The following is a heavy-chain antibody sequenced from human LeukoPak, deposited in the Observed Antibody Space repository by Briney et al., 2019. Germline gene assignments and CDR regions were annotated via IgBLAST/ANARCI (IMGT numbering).Heavy chain of an antibody. CDR1: GGTFSSYA. D-gene: IGHD2-2*01. J-gene: IGHJ6*02. CDR2: IIPIFGTA. CDR3: ARVLIVVVPAAMEYYGMDV. V-gene: IGHV1-69*13. Sequence: SVKVSRKASGGTFSSYAISWVRQAPGQGLEWMGGIIPIFGTANYAQKFQGRVTITADESTSTACMELSSLRSEDTAVYYCARVLIVVVPAAMEYYGMDVWGQGTTVTVSS.